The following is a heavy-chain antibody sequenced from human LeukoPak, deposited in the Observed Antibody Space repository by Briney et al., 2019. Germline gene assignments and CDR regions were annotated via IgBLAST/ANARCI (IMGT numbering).Heavy chain of an antibody. J-gene: IGHJ4*02. V-gene: IGHV4-39*01. D-gene: IGHD5-18*01. CDR1: GGSINSSSHY. Sequence: PSETLSLTCTVSGGSINSSSHYWGWIRQAPGKGLEWIGSMFYSGSTYYSPSLKSRVTISVDTSKSQFSLRLSSVSAADTAVYYCARHVGQLWTPAVSYFDYWGQGTLVTVSS. CDR2: MFYSGST. CDR3: ARHVGQLWTPAVSYFDY.